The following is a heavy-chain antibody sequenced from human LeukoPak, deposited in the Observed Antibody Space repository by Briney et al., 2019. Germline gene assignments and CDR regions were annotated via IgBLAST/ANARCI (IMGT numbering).Heavy chain of an antibody. CDR2: ISYNGSNK. J-gene: IGHJ4*02. CDR1: GFTLSSYG. CDR3: AKEVRTYSNFDT. V-gene: IGHV3-30*18. D-gene: IGHD1-14*01. Sequence: GGSLRLSCAASGFTLSSYGMDWVRQALGKGLEWVAVISYNGSNKFYTDSVKGRFTISRDNSRDMLFLQMSSLRAEDTAVYFCAKEVRTYSNFDTWGQGTLVTVSS.